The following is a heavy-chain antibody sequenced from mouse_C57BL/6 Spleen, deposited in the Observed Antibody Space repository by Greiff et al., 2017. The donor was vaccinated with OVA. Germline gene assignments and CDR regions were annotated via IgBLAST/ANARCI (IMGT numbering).Heavy chain of an antibody. CDR1: GYTFTDYY. D-gene: IGHD3-2*02. CDR3: ARRQLRSSYAMDY. J-gene: IGHJ4*01. Sequence: VQLKQSGPELVKPGASVKISCKASGYTFTDYYMNWVKQSHGKSLEWIGDINPNNGGTSYNQKFKGKATLTVDKSSSTAYMELRSLTSEDSAVYYCARRQLRSSYAMDYWGQGTSVTVSS. CDR2: INPNNGGT. V-gene: IGHV1-26*01.